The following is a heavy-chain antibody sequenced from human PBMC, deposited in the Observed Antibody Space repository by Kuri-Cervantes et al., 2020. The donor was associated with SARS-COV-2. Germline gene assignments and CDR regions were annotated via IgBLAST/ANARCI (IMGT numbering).Heavy chain of an antibody. CDR3: GRLGATKGSHYYGVDV. J-gene: IGHJ6*02. CDR2: IHYSGST. Sequence: SETLSLTCSVSGGSISRYYWSWMRQPPGKGLEWIGNIHYSGSTNYNNSLDSRVTISVDTSKNQLSLRLSSVTAADTAVYYFGRLGATKGSHYYGVDVWGQGTTVTVSS. CDR1: GGSISRYY. V-gene: IGHV4-59*01. D-gene: IGHD1-26*01.